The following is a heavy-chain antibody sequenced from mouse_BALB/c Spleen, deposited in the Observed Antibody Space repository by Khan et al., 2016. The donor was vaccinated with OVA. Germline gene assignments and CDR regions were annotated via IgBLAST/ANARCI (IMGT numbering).Heavy chain of an antibody. Sequence: EVELVESGGDLVKPGGSLTVSCAASGFTFSTYGMSWVRQTPDKRLAWVATLSSGGRYTYFPDSVKGRFPISRDNAKNTLYLQMTSLKSEDTAMYYCASAYYGNDYYAMDYWGQGTSVTVSS. J-gene: IGHJ4*01. D-gene: IGHD2-10*01. V-gene: IGHV5-6*01. CDR1: GFTFSTYG. CDR3: ASAYYGNDYYAMDY. CDR2: LSSGGRYT.